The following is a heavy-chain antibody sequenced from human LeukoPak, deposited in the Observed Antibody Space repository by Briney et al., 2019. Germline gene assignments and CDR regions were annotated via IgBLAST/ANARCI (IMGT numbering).Heavy chain of an antibody. CDR3: AREVVGAPDDAFDI. V-gene: IGHV4-39*07. Sequence: SETLSLTCTVSGGSISSSSYYWGWIRQPPGKGLEWIGSIYYSGSTYYNPSLKSRVTISVDTSKNQFSLKLSSVTAADTAVYYCAREVVGAPDDAFDIWGQGTMVTVSS. D-gene: IGHD1-26*01. CDR1: GGSISSSSYY. CDR2: IYYSGST. J-gene: IGHJ3*02.